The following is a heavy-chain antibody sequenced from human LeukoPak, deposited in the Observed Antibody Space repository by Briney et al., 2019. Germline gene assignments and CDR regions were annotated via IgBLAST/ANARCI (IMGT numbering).Heavy chain of an antibody. J-gene: IGHJ4*02. D-gene: IGHD2-15*01. Sequence: SETLSLTCTVSGYSISSGYYWGWIRQPPGKGLEWIGSIYHSGSTYYNPSLKSRVTISVDTSKNQFSLKLSSVTAADTAVYYCASTLGYWGQGTLVTVSS. V-gene: IGHV4-38-2*02. CDR1: GYSISSGYY. CDR2: IYHSGST. CDR3: ASTLGY.